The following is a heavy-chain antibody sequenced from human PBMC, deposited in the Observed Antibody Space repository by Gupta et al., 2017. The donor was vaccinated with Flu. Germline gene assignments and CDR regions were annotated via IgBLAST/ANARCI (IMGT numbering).Heavy chain of an antibody. CDR1: GFTFSPYE. V-gene: IGHV3-48*03. Sequence: EVQLVESGGGLVQPGGSLRLSCAASGFTFSPYEMNWVRPAPGKGLEWISIMNWGGSGIHYWESVKGRFPISRDNAKNSLYLQMNSLRAEDTAVYYCARALYDGGRYTGGGVVCRYWGQGTLVTVSS. D-gene: IGHD2-21*01. CDR3: ARALYDGGRYTGGGVVCRY. J-gene: IGHJ4*02. CDR2: MNWGGSGI.